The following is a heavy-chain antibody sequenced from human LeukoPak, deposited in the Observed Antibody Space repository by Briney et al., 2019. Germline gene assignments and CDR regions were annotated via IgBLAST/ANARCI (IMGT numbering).Heavy chain of an antibody. V-gene: IGHV1-69*13. Sequence: SVKVSCKASGGTFSSHEISWVRQAPGQGLEWMGGITPMFGIAKYAQKFQGRVTISAVESMSTVHMELSSLRSEDTAKYYCARGWLADSTVVTPYNYWGRGTVVTVSS. D-gene: IGHD4-23*01. J-gene: IGHJ4*02. CDR2: ITPMFGIA. CDR3: ARGWLADSTVVTPYNY. CDR1: GGTFSSHE.